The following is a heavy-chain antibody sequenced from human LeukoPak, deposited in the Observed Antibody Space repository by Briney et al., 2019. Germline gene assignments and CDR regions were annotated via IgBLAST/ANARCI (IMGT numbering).Heavy chain of an antibody. J-gene: IGHJ5*02. V-gene: IGHV1-46*01. CDR1: GYTFTSYY. D-gene: IGHD2-21*02. Sequence: ASVKVSCKASGYTFTSYYMHWVRQAPGQGLEWMGIINPSGGSTSYAQKFQGRVTMTRGTSTSTVYMELSSLRSEDTAVYYCARDPAPPRTYCGGDCYSGNWFDPWGQGTLVTVSS. CDR2: INPSGGST. CDR3: ARDPAPPRTYCGGDCYSGNWFDP.